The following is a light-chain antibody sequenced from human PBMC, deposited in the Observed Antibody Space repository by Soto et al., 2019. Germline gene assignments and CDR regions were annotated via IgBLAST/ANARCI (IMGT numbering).Light chain of an antibody. V-gene: IGKV3-11*01. J-gene: IGKJ1*01. CDR1: QSVGTF. CDR2: DAS. CDR3: QQCYNWTQWT. Sequence: EIVLTQSPATLSLSPGERDTLSCRASQSVGTFFAWYQQKPGLAPRLLIYDASNRATGIPARLRGSGSGTDFTLTISRLQPEDFALYYCQQCYNWTQWTVGQGTKVDTK.